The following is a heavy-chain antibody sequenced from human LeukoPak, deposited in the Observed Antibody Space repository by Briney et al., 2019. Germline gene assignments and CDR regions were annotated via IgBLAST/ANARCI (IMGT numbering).Heavy chain of an antibody. CDR1: GFTFSSYS. Sequence: GGSLRLSCAASGFTFSSYSMNWVRQAPGKGLEWVSAISGSGGDTYFADSVRGRFTTSRDNSKNTLYLQMNRLRPVDTAVYYCAKGTEGGYDYWGQGTLVTVSS. J-gene: IGHJ4*02. CDR3: AKGTEGGYDY. CDR2: ISGSGGDT. V-gene: IGHV3-23*01. D-gene: IGHD5-12*01.